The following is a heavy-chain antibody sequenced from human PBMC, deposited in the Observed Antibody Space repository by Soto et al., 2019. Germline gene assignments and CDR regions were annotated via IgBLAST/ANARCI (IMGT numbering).Heavy chain of an antibody. CDR1: GFTFSSYG. J-gene: IGHJ4*02. Sequence: GGSLRLSCAASGFTFSSYGMHWVRQAPGKGLEWVAVISYDGSNKYYADSAKGRFTISRDNSKNTLYLQMNSLRAEDTAVYYCANVAITLDYWGQGTLVTVSS. D-gene: IGHD3-16*01. V-gene: IGHV3-30*18. CDR3: ANVAITLDY. CDR2: ISYDGSNK.